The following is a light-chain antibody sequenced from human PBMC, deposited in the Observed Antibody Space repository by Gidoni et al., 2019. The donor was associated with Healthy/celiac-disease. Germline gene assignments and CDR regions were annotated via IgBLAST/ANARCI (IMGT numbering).Light chain of an antibody. V-gene: IGLV2-14*01. CDR3: SSYTSSSTPYVV. CDR2: EVS. Sequence: QSALPQPASVSGSPGPSLTSPCTGTSRAVGGYTDVSWYQQHPGKAPKLMIYEVSTRPSGVSNRFSGAKSGNTASLTISGLQAEDEADYYCSSYTSSSTPYVVFGGGTKLTVL. CDR1: SRAVGGYTD. J-gene: IGLJ2*01.